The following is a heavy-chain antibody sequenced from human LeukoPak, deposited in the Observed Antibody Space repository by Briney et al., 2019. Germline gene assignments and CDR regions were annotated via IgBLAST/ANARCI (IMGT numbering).Heavy chain of an antibody. CDR1: GFTFDDYA. CDR3: AKANAGIAARHGMDV. V-gene: IGHV3-9*01. D-gene: IGHD6-6*01. J-gene: IGHJ6*02. Sequence: GGSLRLSCAASGFTFDDYAMHWVREAPGKGLERVSGISWNSGSIGYADSVKGRFTISRDNAKNSLYLQMNSLRAEDTALYYCAKANAGIAARHGMDVWGQGTTVTVSS. CDR2: ISWNSGSI.